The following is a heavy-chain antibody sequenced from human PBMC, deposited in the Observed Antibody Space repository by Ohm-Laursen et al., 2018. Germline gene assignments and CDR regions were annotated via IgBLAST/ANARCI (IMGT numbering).Heavy chain of an antibody. CDR3: AKARSSSGWPYDGMDV. D-gene: IGHD6-19*01. CDR1: GFTFDDYA. CDR2: INWKSGTI. Sequence: SLRLSCAATGFTFDDYAMHWVRQPPGKGLEWVSSINWKSGTIAYADSVKGRFTISRDNANDSLYLQMNSLRAEDTALYYCAKARSSSGWPYDGMDVWGQGTTVTVSS. V-gene: IGHV3-9*01. J-gene: IGHJ6*02.